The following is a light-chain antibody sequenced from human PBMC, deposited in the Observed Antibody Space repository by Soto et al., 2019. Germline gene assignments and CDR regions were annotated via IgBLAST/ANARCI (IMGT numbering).Light chain of an antibody. CDR3: AAWDDSLNADV. V-gene: IGLV1-36*01. Sequence: QPVLTQPPSVSEAPRQSVTISCSGSTSNVGNNAVNWYQQVPGKAPRLLIFHDDLLPSGVSDRFSGSKFGTSASLTISGLQSEDEADYYCAAWDDSLNADVFGGGTQLTVL. CDR1: TSNVGNNA. J-gene: IGLJ7*01. CDR2: HDD.